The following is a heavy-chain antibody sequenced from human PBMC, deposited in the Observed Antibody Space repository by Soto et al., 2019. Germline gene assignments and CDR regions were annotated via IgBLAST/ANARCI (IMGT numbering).Heavy chain of an antibody. D-gene: IGHD1-26*01. CDR2: INPKTGAT. Sequence: ASVKVSCKASGYIFTGNYIHWARQAPGQGLEWVGWINPKTGATNFAQNFQGRVTLTRDTSIGTAYLELSRLTSDDTAMYYCAKDRSDSRSHNWFDPWGPGTLVTVSS. CDR3: AKDRSDSRSHNWFDP. CDR1: GYIFTGNY. V-gene: IGHV1-2*02. J-gene: IGHJ5*02.